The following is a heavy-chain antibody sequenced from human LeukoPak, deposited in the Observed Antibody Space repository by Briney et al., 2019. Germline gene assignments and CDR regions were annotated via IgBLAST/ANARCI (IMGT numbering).Heavy chain of an antibody. CDR3: TTDLLFGVVIPSY. Sequence: GGSLRLSCAASGFTFSDYRMNWVRQAPGKGLEWISYISNDLSTIHYAASVKGRFTISRDNARNSLYSQMDSLGAEDTAVYFCTTDLLFGVVIPSYWGQGTLVTVSS. CDR1: GFTFSDYR. V-gene: IGHV3-48*04. D-gene: IGHD3-3*01. J-gene: IGHJ4*02. CDR2: ISNDLSTI.